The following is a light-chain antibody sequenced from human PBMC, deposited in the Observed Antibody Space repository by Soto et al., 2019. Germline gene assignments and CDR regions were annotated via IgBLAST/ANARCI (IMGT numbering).Light chain of an antibody. CDR3: QQYGSSPRT. V-gene: IGKV3-20*01. Sequence: EIVLTQSPGTLSLSPGERATLSCRASQSVSRSFLAWYQQTPGQAPRLLIHGASCRATGIPDRFSGSGSGTDFTLTISRLEPEYFAVYYCQQYGSSPRTFGQGTKVEIK. CDR1: QSVSRSF. J-gene: IGKJ1*01. CDR2: GAS.